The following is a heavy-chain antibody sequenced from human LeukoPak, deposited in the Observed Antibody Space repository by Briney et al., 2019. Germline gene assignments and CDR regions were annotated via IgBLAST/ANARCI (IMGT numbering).Heavy chain of an antibody. Sequence: GGSLRLSCAASGFTFSSYGMHWVRQAPGKGLEWVAVISYDGSNKYYADSVKGRFTISRDNSKNTLYLQMNSLRPEDTAVYYCAGNWQLDFWGQGTLVTVSS. D-gene: IGHD1-1*01. CDR1: GFTFSSYG. V-gene: IGHV3-30*03. CDR3: AGNWQLDF. CDR2: ISYDGSNK. J-gene: IGHJ4*02.